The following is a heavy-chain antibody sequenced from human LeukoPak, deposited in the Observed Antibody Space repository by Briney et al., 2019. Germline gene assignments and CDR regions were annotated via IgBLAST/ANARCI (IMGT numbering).Heavy chain of an antibody. V-gene: IGHV3-48*03. CDR2: ISSSDSTI. CDR1: GFTFSSYE. CDR3: ARDLGWGSRPAAFGI. J-gene: IGHJ3*02. Sequence: GGSLRLSCAASGFTFSSYEMHWVRQPPGKGLEWVSYISSSDSTIYYADSVKGRFTISRDNAKNSLYLQMNSLRAEDTAVYYCARDLGWGSRPAAFGIWGQGTMVTVSS. D-gene: IGHD2-8*02.